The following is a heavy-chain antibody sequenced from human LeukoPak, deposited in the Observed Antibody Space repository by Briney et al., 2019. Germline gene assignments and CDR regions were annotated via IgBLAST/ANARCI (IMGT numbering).Heavy chain of an antibody. CDR1: GFTFSGSA. CDR2: IRSKANSYAT. V-gene: IGHV3-73*01. J-gene: IGHJ4*02. D-gene: IGHD6-6*01. Sequence: GGSLRLSCAASGFTFSGSAMHWVRQASGKGLEWVGRIRSKANSYATAYAASVKGRFTISRDDSKNTAYLQMNSLKTEDTAVYYCTRRDYSSSSLPFDYWGQGTLVTVSS. CDR3: TRRDYSSSSLPFDY.